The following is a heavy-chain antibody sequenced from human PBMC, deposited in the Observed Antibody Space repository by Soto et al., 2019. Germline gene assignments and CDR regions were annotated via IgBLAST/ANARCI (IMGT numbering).Heavy chain of an antibody. J-gene: IGHJ6*02. CDR1: GGSISSGGYY. CDR3: ARGAYYYYGMDV. Sequence: SETLSLTCTVSGGSISSGGYYWSWIRQHPGKGLEWIGYIYYSGSTYYNPSLKSRVTISVDTSKNQFSLKLSSVTAADTAVYYCARGAYYYYGMDVWGQGTTVTVSS. V-gene: IGHV4-31*03. CDR2: IYYSGST.